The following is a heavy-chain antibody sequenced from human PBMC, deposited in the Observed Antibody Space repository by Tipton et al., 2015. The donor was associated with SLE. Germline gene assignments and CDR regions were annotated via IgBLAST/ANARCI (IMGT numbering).Heavy chain of an antibody. V-gene: IGHV4-4*07. CDR3: ARGQYCGGDCFPFDY. J-gene: IGHJ4*02. CDR1: DGSISDYY. Sequence: GLVKPSETLSLTCTVSDGSISDYYWTWIRQPAGEGLEWIGRIYASGSTNYNPSLRSRAAMSVDTSKSHFSLKLTSVTAADSAVYYCARGQYCGGDCFPFDYWGRGTLVTVSS. D-gene: IGHD2-21*01. CDR2: IYASGST.